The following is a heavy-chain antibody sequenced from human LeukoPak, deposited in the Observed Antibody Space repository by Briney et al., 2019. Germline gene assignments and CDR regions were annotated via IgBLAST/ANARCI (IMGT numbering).Heavy chain of an antibody. D-gene: IGHD6-13*01. CDR2: ISAYNGNT. V-gene: IGHV1-18*01. CDR3: ARQGAAGKYYYYYMDV. J-gene: IGHJ6*03. CDR1: GYTFTNYG. Sequence: ATVKVSCKASGYTFTNYGISWVRQAPGQGLEWMGWISAYNGNTNYAQKLQGRVTMTTDTSTSTAYMELRSLRSDDTAVYYCARQGAAGKYYYYYMDVWGKGTTVTVSS.